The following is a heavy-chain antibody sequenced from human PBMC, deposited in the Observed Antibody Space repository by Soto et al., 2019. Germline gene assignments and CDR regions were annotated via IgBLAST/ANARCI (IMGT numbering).Heavy chain of an antibody. Sequence: GESLKSSREASASYFPSYFISWVSQMPGKGMPSMGRIDHSYSYTNYSPSFTGHVTISADKAISNAYLQWSSLKASDTDLYYCARQGSTSWYYYGMDVWGQGTTVTVSS. CDR1: ASYFPSYF. CDR2: IDHSYSYT. J-gene: IGHJ6*02. D-gene: IGHD2-2*01. V-gene: IGHV5-10-1*01. CDR3: ARQGSTSWYYYGMDV.